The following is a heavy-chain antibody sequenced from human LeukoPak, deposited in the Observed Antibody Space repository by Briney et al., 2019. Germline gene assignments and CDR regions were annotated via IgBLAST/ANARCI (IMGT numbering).Heavy chain of an antibody. CDR1: GTTFSSYE. CDR3: ARRRQTPGYSSSWFRGHYYYYMDV. D-gene: IGHD6-13*01. CDR2: ISSSGSTI. J-gene: IGHJ6*03. V-gene: IGHV3-48*03. Sequence: PGRSLRPSGAVFGTTFSSYETNWVRQAPGKGLEWVSYISSSGSTIYYADSVKGRFTISRDNAKNSLYLQMNSLRAEDTAVYYCARRRQTPGYSSSWFRGHYYYYMDVWGKGTTVTVSS.